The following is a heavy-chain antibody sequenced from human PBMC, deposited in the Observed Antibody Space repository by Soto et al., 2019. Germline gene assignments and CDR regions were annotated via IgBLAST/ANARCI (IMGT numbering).Heavy chain of an antibody. Sequence: GASVKVSCKASGYTFTGYYMHWVRQAPGQGLEWMGWINPNSGGTNYAQKFQGRVTMTRDTSISTAYMELSRLRSDDTAVYYCARFVREYYDRPAMYNWFDPWGQGTLVTVSS. J-gene: IGHJ5*02. D-gene: IGHD3-22*01. CDR2: INPNSGGT. CDR1: GYTFTGYY. CDR3: ARFVREYYDRPAMYNWFDP. V-gene: IGHV1-2*02.